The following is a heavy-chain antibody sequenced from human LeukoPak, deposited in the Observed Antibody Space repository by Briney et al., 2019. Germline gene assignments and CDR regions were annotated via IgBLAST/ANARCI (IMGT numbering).Heavy chain of an antibody. Sequence: PGGSLRLSCAASGFTVGNNYMKWIRQAPGKGLEWVANIRQDGSEKYYVDSVKGRFTISRDNAKNSLYLQMNSLRVEDTAVYYCATATGGGGEDYWGQGTLVTVSS. D-gene: IGHD2-21*01. CDR3: ATATGGGGEDY. J-gene: IGHJ4*02. CDR2: IRQDGSEK. CDR1: GFTVGNNY. V-gene: IGHV3-7*01.